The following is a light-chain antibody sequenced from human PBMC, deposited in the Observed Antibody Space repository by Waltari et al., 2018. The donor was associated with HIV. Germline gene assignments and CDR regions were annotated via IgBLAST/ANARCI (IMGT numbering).Light chain of an antibody. J-gene: IGLJ1*01. V-gene: IGLV2-11*01. CDR3: CSYAGTYSYV. Sequence: QSAPTQPRSVSGSPGPSVTISCTATSNDAGGYNYVSWYQQHPGKGPKVMIYDVSKRPSGVPDRFSGSKSGNTASLTISGLQAEDEADYSCCSYAGTYSYVFGTGTKVTVL. CDR1: SNDAGGYNY. CDR2: DVS.